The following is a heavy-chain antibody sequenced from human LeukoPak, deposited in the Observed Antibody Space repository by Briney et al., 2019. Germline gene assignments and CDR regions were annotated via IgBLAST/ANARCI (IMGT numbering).Heavy chain of an antibody. D-gene: IGHD2-2*01. V-gene: IGHV3-9*01. Sequence: PGRSLRLSCAASGFTFDDYAMHWVRQAPGKGLEWVSGISWNSGSIGYADSVKGRFTISRDNAKNSLYLQMNSLRAEDTALYYCAKSSLGVVVPGGAFDIWGQGTMVTVSS. CDR1: GFTFDDYA. CDR2: ISWNSGSI. CDR3: AKSSLGVVVPGGAFDI. J-gene: IGHJ3*02.